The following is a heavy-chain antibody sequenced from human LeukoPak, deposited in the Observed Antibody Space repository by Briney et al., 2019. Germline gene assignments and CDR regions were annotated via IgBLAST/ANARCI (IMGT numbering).Heavy chain of an antibody. V-gene: IGHV4-39*01. CDR3: ARLPIMVREIAHDAFDI. CDR2: IYYSGST. CDR1: GGSISSSSYY. Sequence: SETLSLTCTVSGGSISSSSYYWGWIRQPPGKGLEWIGSIYYSGSTYYNPSLKSRDTISVDTSKNQFSLKLSSVTAADTAVYYCARLPIMVREIAHDAFDIWGQGTMVTVSS. J-gene: IGHJ3*02. D-gene: IGHD3-10*01.